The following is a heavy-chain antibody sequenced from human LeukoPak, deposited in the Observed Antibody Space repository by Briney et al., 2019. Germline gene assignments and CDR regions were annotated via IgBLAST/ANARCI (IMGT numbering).Heavy chain of an antibody. Sequence: TGGSLRLSCAASGFTFSSYSMHWVRQAPGKGLEWVSSMSSSRSYIYYAESVKCRSTISRDNAKNSLYLQMNSLRAEDRVVYYWASAVAAIGSGMDVWGQGTTVTVSS. V-gene: IGHV3-21*01. CDR1: GFTFSSYS. D-gene: IGHD2-21*02. CDR3: ASAVAAIGSGMDV. J-gene: IGHJ6*02. CDR2: MSSSRSYI.